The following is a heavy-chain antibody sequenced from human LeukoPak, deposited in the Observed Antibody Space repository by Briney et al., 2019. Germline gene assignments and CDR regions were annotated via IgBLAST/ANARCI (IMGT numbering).Heavy chain of an antibody. CDR2: ISGSGGST. CDR1: GFTFSSYA. D-gene: IGHD2-2*01. J-gene: IGHJ4*02. V-gene: IGHV3-23*01. CDR3: AKPMEYQLLSDY. Sequence: GSPRLSCAASGFTFSSYAMRWVRRAPRGGVEWVSAISGSGGSTYYADSVNSRFTNSRDNSKNTLYLQMNSLRAEDTAVYYCAKPMEYQLLSDYWGQGTLVTVSS.